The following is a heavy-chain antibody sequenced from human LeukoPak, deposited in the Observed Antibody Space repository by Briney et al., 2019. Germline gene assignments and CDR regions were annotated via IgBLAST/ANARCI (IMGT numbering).Heavy chain of an antibody. CDR3: AKTVRDILTGYYPI. CDR1: GFTFSSYW. V-gene: IGHV3-7*03. Sequence: GGSLRLSCAASGFTFSSYWMSWVRQAPGKALERVANIKQDGSEKYYVDSVKGRFTISRDNAKNSLYLQMNSLRAEDTAVYYCAKTVRDILTGYYPIWGQGTLVTVSS. CDR2: IKQDGSEK. D-gene: IGHD3-9*01. J-gene: IGHJ4*02.